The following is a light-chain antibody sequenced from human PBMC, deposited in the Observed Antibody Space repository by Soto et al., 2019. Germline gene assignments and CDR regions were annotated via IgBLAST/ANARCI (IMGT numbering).Light chain of an antibody. CDR1: QSISSY. J-gene: IGKJ1*01. CDR2: AAS. V-gene: IGKV1-39*01. Sequence: DIQMTQSPSSLSASVGDRVTITCRASQSISSYLNWYQQKPGKAPKLLMYAASSLQSGVPTRYSGSGSGTDFTLTISSLQPEDFATYYCQQSYSTPQAFGQGTMVEIK. CDR3: QQSYSTPQA.